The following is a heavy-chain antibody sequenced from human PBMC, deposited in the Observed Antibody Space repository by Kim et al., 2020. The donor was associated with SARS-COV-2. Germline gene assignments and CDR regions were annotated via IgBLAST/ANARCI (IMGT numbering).Heavy chain of an antibody. Sequence: NPCLKSRVTISVDTSKNQFSLKLSSVAAADTAVYYCASFDYDYVWGSYPHWGQGTLVTVSS. V-gene: IGHV4-39*01. D-gene: IGHD3-16*01. J-gene: IGHJ4*02. CDR3: ASFDYDYVWGSYPH.